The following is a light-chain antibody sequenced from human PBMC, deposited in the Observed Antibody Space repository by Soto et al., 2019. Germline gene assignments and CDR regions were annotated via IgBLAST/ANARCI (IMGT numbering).Light chain of an antibody. Sequence: DIVMTQSLDSLAVSLGERATITCKSSQTVLDISNNKDCLSWYQQEPGQPPKLLLYWASTREFGVPDRFSGSGSGTDFTLTISSLEPEDFAVYYCQQRRSWPPTITFGQGTRLEIK. CDR2: WAS. CDR1: QTVLDISNNKDC. CDR3: QQRRSWPPTIT. J-gene: IGKJ5*01. V-gene: IGKV4-1*01.